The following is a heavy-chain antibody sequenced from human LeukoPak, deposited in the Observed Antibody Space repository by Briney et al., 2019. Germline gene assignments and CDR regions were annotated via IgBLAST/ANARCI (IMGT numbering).Heavy chain of an antibody. CDR3: AKEDY. CDR2: ISWNSGSI. Sequence: GGSLRLSCAASGFTFDDYAMHWVRQAPGKGLEWVSGISWNSGSIGYADSVKGRFTISRDNAMNSLYLQMNSLRAEDTALCYCAKEDYWGQGTLVTVSS. J-gene: IGHJ4*02. V-gene: IGHV3-9*01. CDR1: GFTFDDYA.